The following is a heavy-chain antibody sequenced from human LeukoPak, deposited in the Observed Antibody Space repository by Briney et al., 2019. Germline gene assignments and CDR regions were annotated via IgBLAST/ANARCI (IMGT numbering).Heavy chain of an antibody. CDR2: TYYRSKWYN. Sequence: SQTLSLTCAISGDSVCSNSAAWNWIRQSPSRGLEWLGRTYYRSKWYNDYAVSVKSRITINPDTSKNQFSLQLNSVTPEDTAVYYCAREARITGIAAAGTGFDPWGQGTLVTVSS. CDR3: AREARITGIAAAGTGFDP. CDR1: GDSVCSNSAA. V-gene: IGHV6-1*01. J-gene: IGHJ5*02. D-gene: IGHD6-13*01.